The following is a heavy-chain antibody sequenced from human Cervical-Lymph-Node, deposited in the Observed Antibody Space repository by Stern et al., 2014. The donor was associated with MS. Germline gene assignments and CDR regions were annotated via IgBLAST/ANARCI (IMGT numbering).Heavy chain of an antibody. J-gene: IGHJ4*02. Sequence: EVQLVESGGGLVQPGRSLRLSCAASGFTFDDYAMHWVQQAPGKGLEWVSGISWNSGSIDYADSVKGRFTISRDNAKNSLYLQMNSLRAEDTALYYCAKGPYYYDSSGYWPVDYWGQGTLVTVSS. D-gene: IGHD3-22*01. V-gene: IGHV3-9*01. CDR2: ISWNSGSI. CDR1: GFTFDDYA. CDR3: AKGPYYYDSSGYWPVDY.